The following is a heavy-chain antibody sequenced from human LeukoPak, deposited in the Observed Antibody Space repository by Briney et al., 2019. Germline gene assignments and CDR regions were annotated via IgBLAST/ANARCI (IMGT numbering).Heavy chain of an antibody. V-gene: IGHV4-59*12. D-gene: IGHD3-22*01. CDR1: GGSISSYY. Sequence: SETLSLTCTASGGSISSYYWSWIRQPPGKGLEWIGYIYYSGSTYYNPSLKSRVTISVDTSKNQFSLKLSSVTAADTAVYYCARVQGDSSGYYPYWYFDLWGRGTLVTVSS. CDR3: ARVQGDSSGYYPYWYFDL. CDR2: IYYSGST. J-gene: IGHJ2*01.